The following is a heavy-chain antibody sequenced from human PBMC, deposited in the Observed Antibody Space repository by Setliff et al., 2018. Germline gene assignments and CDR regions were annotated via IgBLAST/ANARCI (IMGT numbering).Heavy chain of an antibody. D-gene: IGHD3-10*01. CDR2: IYQNGIT. V-gene: IGHV4-39*07. J-gene: IGHJ5*02. CDR3: ATDGPVLDGDYIS. CDR1: GASISTTYYY. Sequence: SETLSLTCSVSGASISTTYYYWDWIRQSPEKGLEWIGTIYQNGITYYNPSVKSRVTISVDKSKNQFSLSLRSVTAADTAVYYCATDGPVLDGDYISWGQGTLVTVSS.